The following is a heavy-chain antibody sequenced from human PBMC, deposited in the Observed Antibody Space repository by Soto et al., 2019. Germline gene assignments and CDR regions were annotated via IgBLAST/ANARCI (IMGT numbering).Heavy chain of an antibody. J-gene: IGHJ4*02. D-gene: IGHD5-18*01. CDR2: ISAYNGNT. Sequence: QVQLVQSGAEVKKPGASVKVSCKASGYTFTSYGISWVRQAPGQGLEWMGWISAYNGNTNYAQKLQGRLTMSTDTSTSIADMNVRSHTSHDTAVYSSETNSGYYCALVFWGRRSLGIVSS. V-gene: IGHV1-18*01. CDR3: ETNSGYYCALVF. CDR1: GYTFTSYG.